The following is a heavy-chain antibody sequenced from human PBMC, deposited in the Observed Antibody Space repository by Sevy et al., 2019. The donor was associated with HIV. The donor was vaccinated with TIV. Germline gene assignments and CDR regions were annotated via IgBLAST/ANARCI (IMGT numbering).Heavy chain of an antibody. V-gene: IGHV3-23*01. CDR2: ISGGGTST. J-gene: IGHJ4*02. Sequence: GGSLRLSCAASGFSFTTFAITWVRQAPGKGLEWVSCISGGGTSTYYTDSAKGRFTISRDNSKNTVYLQMNNLRAEDTAVYYCGKVSIFGVGGFYDYWGQGTLVTVSS. CDR1: GFSFTTFA. CDR3: GKVSIFGVGGFYDY. D-gene: IGHD3-3*01.